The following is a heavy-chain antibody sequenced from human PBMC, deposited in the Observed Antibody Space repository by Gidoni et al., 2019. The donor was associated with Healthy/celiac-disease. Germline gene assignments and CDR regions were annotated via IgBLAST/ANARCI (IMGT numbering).Heavy chain of an antibody. D-gene: IGHD3-16*02. CDR1: GGTFSSYA. V-gene: IGHV1-69*01. Sequence: QVQLVQSGAEVKKPGSSVKVSCKASGGTFSSYAISWVRQAPGQGLEWMGGIIPIFGTANYAHKFQGRVTLTADESTSTAYMELSSLRSEDTAVYYCATSITFGGVIVIGTSYFDYWGQGTLVTVSS. CDR3: ATSITFGGVIVIGTSYFDY. CDR2: IIPIFGTA. J-gene: IGHJ4*02.